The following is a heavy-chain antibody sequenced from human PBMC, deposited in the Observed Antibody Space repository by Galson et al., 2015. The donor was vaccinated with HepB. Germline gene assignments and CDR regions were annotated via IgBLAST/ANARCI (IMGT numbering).Heavy chain of an antibody. CDR2: ISYDGSNK. CDR1: GFTFSSYG. D-gene: IGHD6-19*01. Sequence: SLRLSCAASGFTFSSYGMHWVRQAPGKGLEWVAVISYDGSNKYYADSVKGRFTISRDNSKNTLYLQMNSLRAEDTAVYYCATQGASSDGSGPTYWGQGTLVTVSS. V-gene: IGHV3-30*03. CDR3: ATQGASSDGSGPTY. J-gene: IGHJ4*02.